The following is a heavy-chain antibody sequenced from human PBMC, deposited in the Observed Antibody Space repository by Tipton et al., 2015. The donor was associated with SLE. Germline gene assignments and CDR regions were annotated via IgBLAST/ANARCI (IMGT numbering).Heavy chain of an antibody. CDR3: ASARKPRGSFDY. Sequence: TLSLTCAVYGWSFSGYYWSWIRQPPGKGLEWIGEINHSGSTNYNPSLKSRVTISVDTSKNQFSLKLSSVTAADTAVYYCASARKPRGSFDYWGQGTLVTVSS. D-gene: IGHD1-26*01. CDR2: INHSGST. J-gene: IGHJ4*02. CDR1: GWSFSGYY. V-gene: IGHV4-34*01.